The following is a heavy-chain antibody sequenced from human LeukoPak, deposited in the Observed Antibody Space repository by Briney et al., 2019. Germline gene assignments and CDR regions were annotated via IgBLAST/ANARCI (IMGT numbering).Heavy chain of an antibody. J-gene: IGHJ4*02. CDR1: GFTFSSYG. CDR3: ARDELGVAGLVDY. Sequence: GRSLRLSCAASGFTFSSYGMHWVRQAPGKGLEWVAVISYDGSNKYYADSVKGRFTISRDNSKNTLYLQMNSLRAEDTAVYYCARDELGVAGLVDYWGQGTLVTVSS. D-gene: IGHD6-19*01. CDR2: ISYDGSNK. V-gene: IGHV3-30*03.